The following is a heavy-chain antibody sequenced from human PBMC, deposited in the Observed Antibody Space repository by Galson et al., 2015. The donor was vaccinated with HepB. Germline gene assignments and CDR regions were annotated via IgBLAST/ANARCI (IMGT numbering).Heavy chain of an antibody. CDR3: ALIAARLPFDY. Sequence: SVKVSCKASGGTFSSYAISWVRQAPGQGLEWMGIINPSGGSTSYAQKFQGRVTMTRDTSTSTVYMELSSLRSEDTAVYYCALIAARLPFDYWGQGTLVTVSS. CDR2: INPSGGST. V-gene: IGHV1-46*01. CDR1: GGTFSSYA. D-gene: IGHD6-6*01. J-gene: IGHJ4*02.